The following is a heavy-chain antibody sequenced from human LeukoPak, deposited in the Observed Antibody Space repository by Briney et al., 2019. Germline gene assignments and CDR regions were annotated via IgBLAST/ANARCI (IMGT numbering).Heavy chain of an antibody. D-gene: IGHD4-11*01. J-gene: IGHJ6*03. CDR3: ARGNLWDYRRYYYYMDV. Sequence: SETLSLTCAVYGGSFSGYYWSWIRQPPGKGLEWIGEINHSGSTNYNPSLKSRVTISVDTSKNQFSLRLNSVTAADTAVYYCARGNLWDYRRYYYYMDVWGKGTTVTVSS. V-gene: IGHV4-34*01. CDR2: INHSGST. CDR1: GGSFSGYY.